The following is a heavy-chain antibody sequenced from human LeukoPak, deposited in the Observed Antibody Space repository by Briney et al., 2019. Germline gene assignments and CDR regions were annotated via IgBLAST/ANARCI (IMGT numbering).Heavy chain of an antibody. CDR1: GFTFSSYG. Sequence: PGGPLRLSCAASGFTFSSYGMHWVRQAPGKGLEWVAFIRYDGSNKYYADSVKGRFTISRDNSKNTLYLQMNSLRAEGTAVYYCAKTQGFLEWLQYYFDYWGQGTLVTVSS. CDR3: AKTQGFLEWLQYYFDY. D-gene: IGHD3-3*01. V-gene: IGHV3-30*02. J-gene: IGHJ4*02. CDR2: IRYDGSNK.